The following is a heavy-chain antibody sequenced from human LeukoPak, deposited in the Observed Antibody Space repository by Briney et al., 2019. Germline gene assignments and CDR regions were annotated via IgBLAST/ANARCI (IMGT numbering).Heavy chain of an antibody. J-gene: IGHJ5*02. CDR3: AREYIVVVVTATDNWFDP. CDR2: IYTSGST. Sequence: SETLSLTCTVSGGSISSYYWSWIRQPAGKGLEWIGRIYTSGSTNYNPPLKSRVTMSVDTSKNQFSLKLSSVTAADTAVYYCAREYIVVVVTATDNWFDPWGQGTLVTVSS. V-gene: IGHV4-4*07. D-gene: IGHD2-15*01. CDR1: GGSISSYY.